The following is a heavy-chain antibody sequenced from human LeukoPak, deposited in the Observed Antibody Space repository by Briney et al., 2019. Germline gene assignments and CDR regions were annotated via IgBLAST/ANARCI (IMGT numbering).Heavy chain of an antibody. CDR1: GYTFSSYD. Sequence: GASVKVSCKASGYTFSSYDINWVRQATGQGLEWMGWMNPNSGNTGYAQKFQGRVTITADESTSTAYMELSSLRSEDTAVYYCARSGYDILTGYLYYFDYWGQGTLVTVSS. J-gene: IGHJ4*02. D-gene: IGHD3-9*01. CDR3: ARSGYDILTGYLYYFDY. V-gene: IGHV1-8*03. CDR2: MNPNSGNT.